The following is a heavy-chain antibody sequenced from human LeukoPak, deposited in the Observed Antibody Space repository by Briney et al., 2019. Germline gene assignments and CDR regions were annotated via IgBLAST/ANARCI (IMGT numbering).Heavy chain of an antibody. Sequence: GSLRLSCAASGFTFSSYWMSWIRQPPGKGLEWIGYIYYSGSTNYNPSLKSRVTISVDTSKNQFSLKLSSVTAADTAVYYCARHKWGGMIVVPWGYFDYWGQGTLVTVSS. D-gene: IGHD3-22*01. J-gene: IGHJ4*02. V-gene: IGHV4-59*08. CDR3: ARHKWGGMIVVPWGYFDY. CDR2: IYYSGST. CDR1: GFTFSSYW.